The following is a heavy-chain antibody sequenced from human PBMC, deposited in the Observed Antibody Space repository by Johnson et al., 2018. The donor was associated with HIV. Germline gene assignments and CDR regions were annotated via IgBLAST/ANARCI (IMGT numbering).Heavy chain of an antibody. CDR2: ISYDGSNK. CDR3: VREGYSSSSDAFDI. Sequence: QVQLVESGGAVVQPGGSLRLSCAASGFTFDDYAMHWVRQAPGNGLEWVAVISYDGSNKYFGDSVEGRFDISRENSKNSHYLHMNSLRPEDTAIYYCVREGYSSSSDAFDIWGQGTMVTVSS. V-gene: IGHV3-30*03. CDR1: GFTFDDYA. D-gene: IGHD6-6*01. J-gene: IGHJ3*02.